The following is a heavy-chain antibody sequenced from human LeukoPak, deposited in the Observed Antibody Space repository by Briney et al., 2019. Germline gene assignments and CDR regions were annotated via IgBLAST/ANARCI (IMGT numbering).Heavy chain of an antibody. CDR2: IYYSGST. CDR3: AGGELPNWFDP. V-gene: IGHV4-31*03. Sequence: SQTLSLTCTVSGGSISSGGYYWSWIRQHPGKGLEWIGYIYYSGSTYYNPSLKSRVTISVDTSKNQFSLKLSSVTAADTAMYYCAGGELPNWFDPWGQGTLVTVSS. D-gene: IGHD1-26*01. CDR1: GGSISSGGYY. J-gene: IGHJ5*02.